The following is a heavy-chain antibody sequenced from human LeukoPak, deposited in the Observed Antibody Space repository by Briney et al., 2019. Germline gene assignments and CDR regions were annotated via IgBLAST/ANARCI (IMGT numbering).Heavy chain of an antibody. J-gene: IGHJ4*02. Sequence: PGGSLRLSCAASGFTFSSYSMNWVRQAPGKGLEWVSYISSSSSTIHYADSVKGRFTISRDNAKNSLYLQMNSLRAEDTAVYYCASWDYYDSSGYPTPFDYWGQGTLVTVSS. CDR3: ASWDYYDSSGYPTPFDY. CDR2: ISSSSSTI. V-gene: IGHV3-48*01. CDR1: GFTFSSYS. D-gene: IGHD3-22*01.